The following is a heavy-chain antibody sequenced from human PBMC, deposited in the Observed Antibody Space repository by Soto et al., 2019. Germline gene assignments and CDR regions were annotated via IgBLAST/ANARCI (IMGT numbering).Heavy chain of an antibody. J-gene: IGHJ4*02. V-gene: IGHV4-31*03. D-gene: IGHD3-22*01. CDR3: ASGNYYDSSGDYVGLFDY. CDR2: IYYSGST. CDR1: GGSISSGGYY. Sequence: QVQLQESGPGLVKPSQTLSLTCTVSGGSISSGGYYWSWIRQHPGKGLEWIGYIYYSGSTYYNPSLKSRVTISVDASKNQSCLKVRSVTAASTAVYYRASGNYYDSSGDYVGLFDYWGQGTLDTVSS.